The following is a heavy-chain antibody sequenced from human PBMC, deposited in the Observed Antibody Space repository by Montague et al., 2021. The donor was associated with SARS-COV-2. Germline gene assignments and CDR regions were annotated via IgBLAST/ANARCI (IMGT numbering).Heavy chain of an antibody. CDR3: ASPKDSNGYYRPFDY. V-gene: IGHV4-4*02. CDR2: IYHTGNT. J-gene: IGHJ4*02. CDR1: GASVTSTNW. Sequence: SETLSLTCGVSGASVTSTNWWWCVRQPTAKGLEWWGEIYHTGNTNYSPSLNNRVSLSSVKSKNQLSLRRNSVTAAATAAYYCASPKDSNGYYRPFDYWGQGVLVTVSS. D-gene: IGHD3-22*01.